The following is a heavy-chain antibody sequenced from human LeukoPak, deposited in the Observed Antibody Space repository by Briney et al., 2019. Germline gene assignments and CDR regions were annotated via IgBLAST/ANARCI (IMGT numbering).Heavy chain of an antibody. V-gene: IGHV4-39*01. CDR1: GGSIRSGSYY. J-gene: IGHJ4*02. CDR3: ARHDSGTSYRFDY. Sequence: SETLSITCIVSGGSIRSGSYYWDWIRQPPGKGLEWIGSISYSGTTYYNPSLKSRVTVSVDTSKNQFSLKVFSVTAADTAVYFCARHDSGTSYRFDYWGQGTLVTVSS. D-gene: IGHD1-26*01. CDR2: ISYSGTT.